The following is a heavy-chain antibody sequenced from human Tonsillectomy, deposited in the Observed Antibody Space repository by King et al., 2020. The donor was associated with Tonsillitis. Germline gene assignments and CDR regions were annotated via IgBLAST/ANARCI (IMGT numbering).Heavy chain of an antibody. D-gene: IGHD1-26*01. CDR2: ISAYNGNT. J-gene: IGHJ4*02. V-gene: IGHV1-18*04. Sequence: QLVQSGAEVKKPGASVKVSCKASGYTFTSNGISWVRQAPGQGLEWVGWISAYNGNTNYAQKLQGRVTMTTDTSTSTAYMELRSLRSDDTAVYYCARRHGSRSAYSFDYWGQGTLVTVSS. CDR3: ARRHGSRSAYSFDY. CDR1: GYTFTSNG.